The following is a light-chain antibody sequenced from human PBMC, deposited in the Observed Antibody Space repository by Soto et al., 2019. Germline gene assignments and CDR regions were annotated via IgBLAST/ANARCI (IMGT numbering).Light chain of an antibody. V-gene: IGLV1-36*01. J-gene: IGLJ3*02. CDR2: YND. CDR3: AAWDNSLNAWV. CDR1: SSNIGNNA. Sequence: QSVLTQPPSVSEAPRQRVIISCSGSSSNIGNNAVNWYQQLPGKAPKLLIYYNDLLPSGVSDRFSGSKSGTSASLAISGLQSEDEADYHCAAWDNSLNAWVFGGGTKVTVL.